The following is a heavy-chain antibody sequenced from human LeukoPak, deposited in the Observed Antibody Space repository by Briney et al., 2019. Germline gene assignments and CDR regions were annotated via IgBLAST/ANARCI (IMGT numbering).Heavy chain of an antibody. CDR1: GFTFSSYE. J-gene: IGHJ6*02. V-gene: IGHV3-48*03. CDR2: ISSSGSTI. Sequence: QSGGSLRLSCATSGFTFSSYEMNWDRQAPGKGLEWVSYISSSGSTIYYADSVKGRFTISRDNAKNSLYLQMNSLRAEDTAVYYCASNVVVVAATRGYYYGMDVWGQGTTVTVSS. CDR3: ASNVVVVAATRGYYYGMDV. D-gene: IGHD2-15*01.